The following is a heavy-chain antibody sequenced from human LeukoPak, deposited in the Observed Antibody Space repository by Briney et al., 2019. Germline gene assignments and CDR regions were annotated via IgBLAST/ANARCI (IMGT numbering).Heavy chain of an antibody. CDR2: INSDGINT. Sequence: GGSLRLSCAASGFTFSNYWMHWVRQAPGKGLVWVSRINSDGINTSYADSVKGRFTISRDDAKNTLNLQMNSLRAEDTAVYYCARDLGQYYDTSDNWFDPWGQGTLVTVSS. CDR1: GFTFSNYW. J-gene: IGHJ5*02. CDR3: ARDLGQYYDTSDNWFDP. D-gene: IGHD3-22*01. V-gene: IGHV3-74*01.